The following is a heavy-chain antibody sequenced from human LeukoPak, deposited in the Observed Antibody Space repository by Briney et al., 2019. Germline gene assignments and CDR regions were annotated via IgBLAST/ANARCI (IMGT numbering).Heavy chain of an antibody. CDR3: ARARSTSSYNCLDP. J-gene: IGHJ5*02. CDR2: INPNSGGT. V-gene: IGHV1-2*02. D-gene: IGHD2-2*01. CDR1: GYTFTCYY. Sequence: ASVKVSCKASGYTFTCYYMHWVRQAPGQGLEWMGWINPNSGGTNYAQKFQGRVTMTRDTSISAAYMELSTLRSDDTAVYYCARARSTSSYNCLDPWGQGTLVTVSS.